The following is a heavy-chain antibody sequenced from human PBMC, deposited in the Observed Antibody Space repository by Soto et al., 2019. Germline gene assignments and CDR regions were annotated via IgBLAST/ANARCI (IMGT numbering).Heavy chain of an antibody. V-gene: IGHV3-30-3*01. CDR3: ARDRQQWLEPAGGALPF. CDR2: ISYAGNDN. CDR1: GFTLSSYV. D-gene: IGHD6-19*01. J-gene: IGHJ3*01. Sequence: QVQLVESGGGVVQPGRSLRLSCAASGFTLSSYVMHWVRQAPGKGLEWVARISYAGNDNYYADSVKGRFTISRDNSKKTLYLQMTSLRADDTAVYYCARDRQQWLEPAGGALPFWGQGTMVIVSS.